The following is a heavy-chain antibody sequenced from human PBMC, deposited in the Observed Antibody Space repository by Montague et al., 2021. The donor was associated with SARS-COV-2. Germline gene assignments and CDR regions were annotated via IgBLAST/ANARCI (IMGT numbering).Heavy chain of an antibody. CDR3: ASGGTVTTFFAPKRTRRYTWFDP. CDR2: VNHSGST. D-gene: IGHD4-17*01. V-gene: IGHV4-34*01. J-gene: IGHJ5*02. Sequence: SDTLSLTCAVYGGSFSNYYWSWIRQPPGKGLEWIGEVNHSGSTNYNPSLKSRVTISVDTSKNQFSLKLSSVTAADTAVYYCASGGTVTTFFAPKRTRRYTWFDPWGQGTLVTVSS. CDR1: GGSFSNYY.